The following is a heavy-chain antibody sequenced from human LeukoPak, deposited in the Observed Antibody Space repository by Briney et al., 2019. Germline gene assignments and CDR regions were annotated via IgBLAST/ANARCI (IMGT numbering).Heavy chain of an antibody. CDR1: GYTFTSYG. Sequence: GASVKVSCKASGYTFTSYGISWVRQAPGQGLEGMGWISAYNGNTNYAQKLQGRVTMTTDTSTSTAYMELRRLRSDDTAVYYCARGRGIAVAYNEFDYWGQGTLVTVSS. CDR2: ISAYNGNT. CDR3: ARGRGIAVAYNEFDY. V-gene: IGHV1-18*01. J-gene: IGHJ4*02. D-gene: IGHD6-19*01.